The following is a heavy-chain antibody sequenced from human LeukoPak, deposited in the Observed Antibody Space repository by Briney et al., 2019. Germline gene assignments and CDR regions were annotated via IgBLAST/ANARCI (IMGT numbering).Heavy chain of an antibody. D-gene: IGHD3-10*01. CDR2: IKQDGSEK. J-gene: IGHJ1*01. Sequence: GGSLRLSCAASGFTFSGYWMSWVRQAPGKGLEWVANIKQDGSEKYYVDSVKGRFTISRDNAKNSLYLQMNSLRAEDTAVYYCARDDFGELFSQHWGQGTLVTVSS. CDR3: ARDDFGELFSQH. CDR1: GFTFSGYW. V-gene: IGHV3-7*01.